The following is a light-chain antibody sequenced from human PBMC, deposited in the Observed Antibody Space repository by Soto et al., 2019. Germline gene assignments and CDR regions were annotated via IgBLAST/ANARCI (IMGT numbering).Light chain of an antibody. CDR1: NSDIGSYTA. CDR3: SSYTSSSTLV. J-gene: IGLJ1*01. V-gene: IGLV2-14*01. CDR2: EVS. Sequence: QSALTQPASVSGSPGQSITISCTGTNSDIGSYTAVSWYQQHPGKAPKLMIYEVSNRPSGVSNHFSGSKSGNMASLTISGLQAEDEADYYCSSYTSSSTLVFGTGTKVTVL.